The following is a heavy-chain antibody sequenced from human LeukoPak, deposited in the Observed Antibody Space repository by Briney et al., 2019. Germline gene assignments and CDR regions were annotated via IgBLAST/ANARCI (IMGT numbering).Heavy chain of an antibody. CDR3: ATYFQLDKPDC. V-gene: IGHV3-21*01. J-gene: IGHJ4*02. Sequence: GGSLRLSCAASGFTFSSYSMNWVRQAPGKGLEWVSSISSSSSYIYYADSVKGRFTISRDNAKNSLYLQMNSLSAEDTAVYYCATYFQLDKPDCWGQGTLVTVSS. CDR2: ISSSSSYI. CDR1: GFTFSSYS. D-gene: IGHD1-1*01.